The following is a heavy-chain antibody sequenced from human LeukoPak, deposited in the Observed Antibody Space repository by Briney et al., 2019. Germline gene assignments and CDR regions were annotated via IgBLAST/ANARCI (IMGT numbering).Heavy chain of an antibody. Sequence: GGSLRLSCAASGFTFSSYSMNWVRQAPGKGLEWVSSISSSSSYIYYADSVKGRFTISRDNAKNSLYLQMNRLRAEDTAVYYCARDPYSSSWGFDYWGQGTLVTVSS. CDR2: ISSSSSYI. CDR1: GFTFSSYS. V-gene: IGHV3-21*01. D-gene: IGHD6-13*01. J-gene: IGHJ4*02. CDR3: ARDPYSSSWGFDY.